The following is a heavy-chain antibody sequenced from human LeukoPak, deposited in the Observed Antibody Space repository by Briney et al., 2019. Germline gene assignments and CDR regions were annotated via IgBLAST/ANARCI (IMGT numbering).Heavy chain of an antibody. CDR3: ARDLQRGWYGFDY. CDR2: IYYSGTT. J-gene: IGHJ4*02. Sequence: SETLSLTCTVSGGSISSYYWSWIRQPPGKGLEWIGYIYYSGTTSYNTSLKSRVTISVDTSKNQFFLKLNSVTAADTAVYYCARDLQRGWYGFDYWGQGTLVTVSS. CDR1: GGSISSYY. V-gene: IGHV4-59*01. D-gene: IGHD6-19*01.